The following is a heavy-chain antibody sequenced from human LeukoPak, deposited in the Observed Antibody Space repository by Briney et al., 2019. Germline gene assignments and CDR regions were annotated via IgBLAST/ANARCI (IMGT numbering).Heavy chain of an antibody. CDR1: GFTFTSYA. J-gene: IGHJ4*02. Sequence: GGSLRLSCAASGFTFTSYAMNWVRQAPGTGLEWVSGISGSGGSTYYADSVKGRFSISRDNSKNTLYLQLNSLRAEDAAEYYCAKAHGGSYHSGIDWGQGTLVIVSS. CDR2: ISGSGGST. D-gene: IGHD3-10*01. CDR3: AKAHGGSYHSGID. V-gene: IGHV3-23*01.